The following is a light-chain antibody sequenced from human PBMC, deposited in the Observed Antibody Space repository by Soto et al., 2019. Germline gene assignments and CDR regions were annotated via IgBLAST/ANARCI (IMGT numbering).Light chain of an antibody. V-gene: IGKV3-20*01. CDR1: KSVSSNY. CDR3: HQYGISPPST. J-gene: IGKJ1*01. CDR2: GAS. Sequence: EIVLTQSPGILSLSPGERATLSCRASKSVSSNYLAWYQHKPGQAPRLLIYGASSRATGIPDRFSGSGSGTDFTLTIGRLEPEDFAVYYCHQYGISPPSTFGQGTKVEIK.